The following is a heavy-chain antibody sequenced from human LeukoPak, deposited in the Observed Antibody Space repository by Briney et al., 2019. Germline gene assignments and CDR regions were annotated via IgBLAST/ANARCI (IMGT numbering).Heavy chain of an antibody. V-gene: IGHV1-46*01. CDR2: INPSGGST. J-gene: IGHJ4*02. CDR1: GYTFTSYS. Sequence: ASVKVSCKTSGYTFTSYSMHWVRQAPGQGLEWMGIINPSGGSTSFAQKFQGRVTMTRDMSTSTVYMELSSLRSEDTAVYYCARGFPPRIYYDSNGYYSYYLDYWGQGTLVTVSS. CDR3: ARGFPPRIYYDSNGYYSYYLDY. D-gene: IGHD3-22*01.